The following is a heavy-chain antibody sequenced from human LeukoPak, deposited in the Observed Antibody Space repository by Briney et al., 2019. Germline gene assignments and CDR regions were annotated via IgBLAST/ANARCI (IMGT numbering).Heavy chain of an antibody. V-gene: IGHV4-39*01. Sequence: SETLSLTCTVSGGSIRSDSHYWGWTRQPPGKGLEWIGSIYYSGSTYYSPSLKSRVTISVDTSKHQFSLKVSSVTAADTAVYYCARLPTVVVITTRFDYFDYWGQGTLVTVSS. CDR3: ARLPTVVVITTRFDYFDY. CDR1: GGSIRSDSHY. CDR2: IYYSGST. D-gene: IGHD3-22*01. J-gene: IGHJ4*02.